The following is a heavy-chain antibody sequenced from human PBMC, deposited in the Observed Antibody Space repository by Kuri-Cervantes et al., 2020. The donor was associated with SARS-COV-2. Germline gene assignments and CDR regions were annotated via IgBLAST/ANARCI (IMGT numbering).Heavy chain of an antibody. V-gene: IGHV4-34*01. Sequence: SETLSLTCAVYGGSFSGYYWSWLRQPPGKGLEWIGEINHSGSTNYNPSLKSRVTISVDTSKNQFSLKLSSVTAADTAVYYCARVTEWDTFGQYYFDYWGQGTLVAVSS. CDR3: ARVTEWDTFGQYYFDY. D-gene: IGHD1-26*01. CDR2: INHSGST. CDR1: GGSFSGYY. J-gene: IGHJ4*02.